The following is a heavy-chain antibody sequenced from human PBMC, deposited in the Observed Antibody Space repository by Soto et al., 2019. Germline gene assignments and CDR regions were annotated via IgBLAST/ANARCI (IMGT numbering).Heavy chain of an antibody. CDR1: GLTFSKAD. CDR2: ITGSGVNT. Sequence: EVQVSESGGGLVQPGGSLRLSCAASGLTFSKADMSWVRQDPGKGLEWVSAITGSGVNTYYADSVKGRFTVSRDNSKNTLFLQMNSLRVEDTAIYYCATHSWDHWGQGTLVTVSS. CDR3: ATHSWDH. V-gene: IGHV3-23*01. J-gene: IGHJ4*02.